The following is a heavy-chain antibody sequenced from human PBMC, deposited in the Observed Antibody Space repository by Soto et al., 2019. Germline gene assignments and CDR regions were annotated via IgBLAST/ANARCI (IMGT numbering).Heavy chain of an antibody. V-gene: IGHV3-23*01. CDR2: ISGSGGST. CDR1: GFTFNSYA. Sequence: GGSLRLSCAASGFTFNSYAMNWVRQAPGKGLEWVSAISGSGGSTDYADSVKGRFTISRDNSKNTLHLQMNSLRAEDTAVYYCAKDHGSGENYYYGMDVWGQGTTVTVSS. J-gene: IGHJ6*02. CDR3: AKDHGSGENYYYGMDV. D-gene: IGHD3-10*01.